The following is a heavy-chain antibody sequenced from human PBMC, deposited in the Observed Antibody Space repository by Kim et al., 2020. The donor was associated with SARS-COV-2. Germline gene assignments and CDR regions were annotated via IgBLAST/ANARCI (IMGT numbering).Heavy chain of an antibody. Sequence: GGSLRLSCAASGFTFSSYGMHWVRQAPGKGLEWVAVISYDGSNKYYADSVKGRFTISRDNSKNTLYLQMNSLRAEDTAVYYCAKDSNFGVARAEGMDVWGQGTTVTVSS. CDR3: AKDSNFGVARAEGMDV. CDR1: GFTFSSYG. J-gene: IGHJ6*02. V-gene: IGHV3-30*18. CDR2: ISYDGSNK. D-gene: IGHD3-3*01.